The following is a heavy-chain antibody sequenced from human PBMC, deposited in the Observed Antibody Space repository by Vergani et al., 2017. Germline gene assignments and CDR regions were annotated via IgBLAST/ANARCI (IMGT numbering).Heavy chain of an antibody. D-gene: IGHD5-12*01. Sequence: EVQLLESGGDLVQPGGSLRLSCAASGFTFNHYAMNWVRQAPGKGLEWVSGISGSGGSTYYAGAVKGRFTISRDSSKNTLYLQMNSLSAGDTAVYYCAKAKPRNSGYEYRYYYHAMDVWGQGTTVTVSS. CDR2: ISGSGGST. CDR1: GFTFNHYA. CDR3: AKAKPRNSGYEYRYYYHAMDV. J-gene: IGHJ6*02. V-gene: IGHV3-23*01.